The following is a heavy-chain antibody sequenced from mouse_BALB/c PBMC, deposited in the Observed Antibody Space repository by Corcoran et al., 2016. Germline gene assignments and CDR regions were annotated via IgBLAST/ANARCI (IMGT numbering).Heavy chain of an antibody. CDR2: IDPANGNT. J-gene: IGHJ3*01. CDR3: ARWGVVEAY. V-gene: IGHV14-3*02. CDR1: GFNIKDPY. D-gene: IGHD1-1*01. Sequence: EVQLQQSGAELVKPGASVKLSCTASGFNIKDPYMHGVKQRPEQGLEWMGRIDPANGNTKYDPKFQGKATITADPSSNTAYLQLSSLTSEDTAVYYCARWGVVEAYWGQGTLVTVSA.